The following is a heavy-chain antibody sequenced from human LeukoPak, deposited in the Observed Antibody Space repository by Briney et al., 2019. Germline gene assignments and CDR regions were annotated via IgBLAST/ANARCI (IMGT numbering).Heavy chain of an antibody. CDR3: AREWSAFDY. J-gene: IGHJ4*02. D-gene: IGHD3-3*01. Sequence: SETLSLTCTVSGDPISSHSGYKWNWIRQAPGKGLEWIGYVYYSGTTSYNPSVNSRVTISVDTSKNQFSLRLTSVTAADTAVCYCAREWSAFDYWGQGTLVTVSS. CDR1: GDPISSHSGYK. CDR2: VYYSGTT. V-gene: IGHV4-61*08.